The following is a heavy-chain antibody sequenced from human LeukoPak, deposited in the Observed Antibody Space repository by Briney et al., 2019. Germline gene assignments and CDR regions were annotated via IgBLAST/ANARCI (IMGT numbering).Heavy chain of an antibody. Sequence: SQTLSLTCTVSGGSISSYYWNWIRQPPGKGLEWIGFIYYRGSTNYNPSLKSRVTISVDTSKNQFSLKLSSVTAADTAVYYCASPGIVAAGTDRGFDYWGQGTLVTVSS. CDR1: GGSISSYY. J-gene: IGHJ4*02. V-gene: IGHV4-59*01. D-gene: IGHD6-13*01. CDR2: IYYRGST. CDR3: ASPGIVAAGTDRGFDY.